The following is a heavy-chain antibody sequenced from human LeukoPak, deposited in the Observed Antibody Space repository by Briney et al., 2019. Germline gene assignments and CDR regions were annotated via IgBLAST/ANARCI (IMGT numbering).Heavy chain of an antibody. D-gene: IGHD5-12*01. V-gene: IGHV3-53*01. CDR1: GFTVSSNY. CDR3: ARESGYDHFDY. Sequence: GGSLRLSCAASGFTVSSNYMSWVRQAPGKGLEWVSVTYSGGSTYYADSVKGRFTISRDNSKNTLYLQMNSLRAEDTAVYYCARESGYDHFDYWGQGTLITVSS. CDR2: TYSGGST. J-gene: IGHJ4*02.